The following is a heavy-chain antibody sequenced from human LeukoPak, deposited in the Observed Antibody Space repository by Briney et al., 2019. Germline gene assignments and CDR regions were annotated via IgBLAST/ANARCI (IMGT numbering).Heavy chain of an antibody. CDR1: GXTFSTYV. CDR2: VSVGAEYI. J-gene: IGHJ4*02. V-gene: IGHV3-23*01. D-gene: IGHD3-3*01. Sequence: GGSLRLSCAASGXTFSTYVMNWFRQAPGKGLEWVSTVSVGAEYIFYADSVKGRFTISRDDSNNALYLQMHSLRAEDTALYYCASGPPFLKYFEYWGQGTLVTVSS. CDR3: ASGPPFLKYFEY.